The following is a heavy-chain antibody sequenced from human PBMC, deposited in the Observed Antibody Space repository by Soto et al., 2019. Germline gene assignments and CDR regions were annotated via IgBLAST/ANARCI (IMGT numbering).Heavy chain of an antibody. Sequence: QSQTLSLTCTVSGGSISSYYWSWIRQPPGKGLEWIGYIYYSGSTNYNPSLKSRVTISVDTSKNQFSLKLSSVTAADTAVYYCARLKNAVAGTTRPLYYYYYYMDVWGKGTTVTVSS. J-gene: IGHJ6*03. CDR1: GGSISSYY. D-gene: IGHD1-1*01. CDR3: ARLKNAVAGTTRPLYYYYYYMDV. CDR2: IYYSGST. V-gene: IGHV4-59*08.